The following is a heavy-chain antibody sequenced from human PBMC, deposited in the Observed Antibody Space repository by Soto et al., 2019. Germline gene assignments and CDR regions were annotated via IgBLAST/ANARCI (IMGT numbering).Heavy chain of an antibody. CDR3: ARGEQYSVRMFDY. D-gene: IGHD5-12*01. CDR1: GDSVSSNSAG. Sequence: PSQTLSLTCAITGDSVSSNSAGWSWVRQSPSRGLEWLGRTYYRSKWYYEYAVSVRGRITINPDTSKTQYSLQLNSVTPEDTAVYFCARGEQYSVRMFDYWGQGTLVTVSS. J-gene: IGHJ4*01. V-gene: IGHV6-1*01. CDR2: TYYRSKWYY.